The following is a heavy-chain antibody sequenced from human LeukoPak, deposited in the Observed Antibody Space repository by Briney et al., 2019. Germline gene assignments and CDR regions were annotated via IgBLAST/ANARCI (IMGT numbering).Heavy chain of an antibody. D-gene: IGHD3-22*01. CDR1: GFTFSSYT. V-gene: IGHV3-30*04. CDR2: ISYDGSNK. Sequence: GGSLRLSCAASGFTFSSYTMHWVRQAPGKGLEWMAVISYDGSNKYYADSVKGRFTISRDNSKNTLYLQMNSLRAEDTAVYYCARDLSSYYDNSGFDYWGQGTLVTVSS. J-gene: IGHJ4*02. CDR3: ARDLSSYYDNSGFDY.